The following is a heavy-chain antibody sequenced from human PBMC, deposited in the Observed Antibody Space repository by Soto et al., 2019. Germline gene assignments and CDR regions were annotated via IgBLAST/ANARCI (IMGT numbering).Heavy chain of an antibody. CDR3: ARALGSWGAYYFDY. CDR1: GFSLNTYGVG. V-gene: IGHV2-5*02. CDR2: IYWDDDK. D-gene: IGHD3-16*01. J-gene: IGHJ4*02. Sequence: QITLKESGPTLVKPTQTLTLTCTVSGFSLNTYGVGVGWIRQPPGKALEWLALIYWDDDKRSSPSLKGRLTIAKDPSKNQVVLTMTNMDPVDTVTSYCARALGSWGAYYFDYWGQGTLVTVSS.